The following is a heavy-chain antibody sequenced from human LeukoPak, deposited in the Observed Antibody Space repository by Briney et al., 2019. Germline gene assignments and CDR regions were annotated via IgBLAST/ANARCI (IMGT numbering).Heavy chain of an antibody. Sequence: ASVKVSCKASVYTFTSYYMHWVRQAPGQGREWRGIINASGGSTSYAQKFQGRVTMTRDTSTSTVYMELSRPRSQDTAVYYCARGDSSGDFDYWGQGTLVTVSS. V-gene: IGHV1-46*01. CDR3: ARGDSSGDFDY. D-gene: IGHD3-22*01. J-gene: IGHJ4*02. CDR2: INASGGST. CDR1: VYTFTSYY.